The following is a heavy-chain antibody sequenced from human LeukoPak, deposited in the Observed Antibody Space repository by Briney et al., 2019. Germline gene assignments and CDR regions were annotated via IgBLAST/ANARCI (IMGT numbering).Heavy chain of an antibody. J-gene: IGHJ4*02. V-gene: IGHV3-23*01. CDR2: ISGSGGIT. D-gene: IGHD3-10*01. CDR3: AKRPRGNYLDPFDY. CDR1: GFTFSSYA. Sequence: PGGSLRLSCAASGFTFSSYAMSWVRQAPGKGLEWVSGISGSGGITYYADSVKGRFTISRDNSKNRLYLQMNSLRAEDTAVYYCAKRPRGNYLDPFDYWGQGTLATVSS.